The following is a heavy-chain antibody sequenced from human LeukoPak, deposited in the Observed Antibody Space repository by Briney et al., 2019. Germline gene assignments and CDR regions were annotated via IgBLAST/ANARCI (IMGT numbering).Heavy chain of an antibody. CDR2: INHSGST. V-gene: IGHV4-34*01. CDR3: ARSKDWLEYFQH. D-gene: IGHD3/OR15-3a*01. J-gene: IGHJ1*01. Sequence: PSETLSLTCAVYGGSFSGYYWSWIRQPPGKGLEWIGEINHSGSTNYNPSLKSRVTISVDTSKNQFSLKLSSVTAADTAVYYCARSKDWLEYFQHWGQGTLVTVSS. CDR1: GGSFSGYY.